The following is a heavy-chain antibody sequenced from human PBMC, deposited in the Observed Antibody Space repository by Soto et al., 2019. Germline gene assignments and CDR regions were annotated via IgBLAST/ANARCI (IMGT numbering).Heavy chain of an antibody. J-gene: IGHJ3*02. CDR1: GGSISSGGYY. CDR2: IYYSGST. Sequence: QVQLQESGPGLVKPSQTLSLTCTVSGGSISSGGYYWSWIRQHPGKGLEWIGYIYYSGSTYYNPSLKSRVTISVDTSKNQFSLKLSSVTAADTAVYYCARDRVVLSSAQLVRPDAFDIWGQGTMVTVSS. CDR3: ARDRVVLSSAQLVRPDAFDI. V-gene: IGHV4-31*03. D-gene: IGHD6-13*01.